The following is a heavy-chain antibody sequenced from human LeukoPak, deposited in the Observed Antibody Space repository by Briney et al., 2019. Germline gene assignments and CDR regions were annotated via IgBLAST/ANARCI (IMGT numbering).Heavy chain of an antibody. Sequence: SETLSLTCAVNGGSFSGYSWSWIRQPPGKGLEWIGEINHSGSINYNPSLKSRVTISVDTSKNQFSLKLSSVTAADTAVYYCATQLLWFGELLDYWGQGTLVTVFS. D-gene: IGHD3-10*01. CDR3: ATQLLWFGELLDY. V-gene: IGHV4-34*01. CDR2: INHSGSI. J-gene: IGHJ4*02. CDR1: GGSFSGYS.